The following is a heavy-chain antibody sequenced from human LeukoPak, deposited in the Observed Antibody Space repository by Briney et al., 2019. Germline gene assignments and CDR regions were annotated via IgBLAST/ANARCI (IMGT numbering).Heavy chain of an antibody. CDR2: ISYDGSNK. CDR1: GFTFSSYA. D-gene: IGHD1-7*01. J-gene: IGHJ3*02. V-gene: IGHV3-30-3*01. Sequence: PGGSLRLSCAASGFTFSSYAMHWVRQAPGKGLEWVAVISYDGSNKYYADSVKGRFTISRDNSKNTLYLQMNSLRAEDTALYYCAKGLVELELRSAFDIWGQGTMVTVPS. CDR3: AKGLVELELRSAFDI.